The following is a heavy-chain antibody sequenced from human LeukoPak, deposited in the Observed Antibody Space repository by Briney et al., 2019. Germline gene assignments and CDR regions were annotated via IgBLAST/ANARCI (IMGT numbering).Heavy chain of an antibody. D-gene: IGHD6-19*01. Sequence: PSETLSLTCTLSGGSISSTYYYWAWIRQPPGKGLVWIGSIYYSGSTYYNPSLKSRVTLSVDMSKTQFSLQLSSVTAADTAVYYCARARGDQPWEDSSGSFDYWGQGTLVTVSS. V-gene: IGHV4-39*07. CDR2: IYYSGST. J-gene: IGHJ4*02. CDR1: GGSISSTYYY. CDR3: ARARGDQPWEDSSGSFDY.